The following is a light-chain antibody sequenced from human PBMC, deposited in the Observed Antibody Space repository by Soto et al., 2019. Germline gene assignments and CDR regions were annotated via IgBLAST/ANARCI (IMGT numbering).Light chain of an antibody. CDR2: EVR. J-gene: IGLJ1*01. CDR1: SSDIGSYNL. Sequence: QSALTQPASVSGSPGQSITISCTGTSSDIGSYNLVSWYQQYPGKAPKLMIYEVRKRPSGVANRFSGSKSGNTASLTISGLQAEDEADYCCCSYAGSSTYVFGIGTKLTVL. CDR3: CSYAGSSTYV. V-gene: IGLV2-23*02.